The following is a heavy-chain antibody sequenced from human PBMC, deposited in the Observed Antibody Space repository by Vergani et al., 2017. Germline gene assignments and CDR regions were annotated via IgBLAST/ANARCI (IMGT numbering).Heavy chain of an antibody. J-gene: IGHJ6*03. V-gene: IGHV4-34*01. CDR1: GGSFSGYY. CDR3: ARGPRSIAARPSYYYMGV. CDR2: INHSGGT. Sequence: QVQLQQWGAGLLKASETLSLTCAVYGGSFSGYYWSWIRQPPGKGLEWIGEINHSGGTNYNPSLKSRVTISVDTSKNQFSLKLSSVTAADTAVYFCARGPRSIAARPSYYYMGVWGKGP. D-gene: IGHD6-6*01.